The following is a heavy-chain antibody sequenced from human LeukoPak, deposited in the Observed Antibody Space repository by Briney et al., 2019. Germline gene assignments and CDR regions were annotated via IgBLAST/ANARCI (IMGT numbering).Heavy chain of an antibody. D-gene: IGHD2-2*01. V-gene: IGHV6-1*01. CDR1: GDSASSNSAA. Sequence: SQTLSLTCAISGDSASSNSAAWNWIRQSPSRGLEWLGRTYYRSKWYNDYAVSVKSRITINPDTSKNQFSLQLNSVTPEDTAVYYCARSAYCSSTSCYVSSWFDPWGQGTLVTVSS. CDR3: ARSAYCSSTSCYVSSWFDP. CDR2: TYYRSKWYN. J-gene: IGHJ5*02.